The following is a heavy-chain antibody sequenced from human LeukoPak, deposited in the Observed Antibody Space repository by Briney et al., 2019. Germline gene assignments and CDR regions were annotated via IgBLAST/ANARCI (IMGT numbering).Heavy chain of an antibody. J-gene: IGHJ3*02. CDR3: ARGLWFGDLGDAFDI. CDR2: ISYDGSNK. CDR1: GFTFSSYA. D-gene: IGHD3-10*01. V-gene: IGHV3-30*04. Sequence: GSLRLSCAASGFTFSSYAMHWVRQAPGKGLEWVAVISYDGSNKYYADSVKGRFTISRDNAKNSLYLQMNSLRAEDTAVYYCARGLWFGDLGDAFDIWGQGTMVTVSS.